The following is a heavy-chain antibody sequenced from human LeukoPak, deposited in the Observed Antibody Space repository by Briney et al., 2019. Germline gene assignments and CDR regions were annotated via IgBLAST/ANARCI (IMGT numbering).Heavy chain of an antibody. CDR3: ARGAALDTLDYDYFMDV. Sequence: ASVKVSCKASGYTFTGYYMRWVRQAPGQGLEWMGWINPNSGGTNYAQKFQSWVTMTRDTSISTAYMELSRLRSDDTAVYYCARGAALDTLDYDYFMDVWGKGTTVTVSS. V-gene: IGHV1-2*04. D-gene: IGHD3-9*01. CDR1: GYTFTGYY. J-gene: IGHJ6*03. CDR2: INPNSGGT.